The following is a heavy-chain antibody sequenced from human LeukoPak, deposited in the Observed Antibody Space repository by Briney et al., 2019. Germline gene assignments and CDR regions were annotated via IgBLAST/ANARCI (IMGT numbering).Heavy chain of an antibody. CDR1: GFIVSKNY. Sequence: GGSLRLSYAASGFIVSKNYMNWVRQAPGKGLEWVSGIYSGGTTYYRDSVKGRFTISRDNSKNTLYLQMNSLRAEDTAVYYCARESSNYFDYWGQGTLVTVSS. CDR2: IYSGGTT. J-gene: IGHJ4*02. CDR3: ARESSNYFDY. D-gene: IGHD6-6*01. V-gene: IGHV3-53*01.